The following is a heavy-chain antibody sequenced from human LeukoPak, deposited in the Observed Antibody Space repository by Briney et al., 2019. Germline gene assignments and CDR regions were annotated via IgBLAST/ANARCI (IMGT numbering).Heavy chain of an antibody. Sequence: ASVKVSCKASGYTFTSYGISWVRQAPGQGLEWMGWMNPNSGNTGYAQKFQGRVTMTRNTSISTAYMELSSLRSEDTAVYYCARDGHRRYHYDSSGREDAFDIWGQGTMVTVSS. J-gene: IGHJ3*02. CDR2: MNPNSGNT. CDR3: ARDGHRRYHYDSSGREDAFDI. CDR1: GYTFTSYG. D-gene: IGHD3-22*01. V-gene: IGHV1-8*02.